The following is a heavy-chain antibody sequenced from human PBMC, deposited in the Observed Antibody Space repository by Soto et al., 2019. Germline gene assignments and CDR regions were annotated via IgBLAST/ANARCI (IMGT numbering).Heavy chain of an antibody. V-gene: IGHV1-69*13. CDR2: IIPIFGTA. J-gene: IGHJ6*02. Sequence: SVKECYKTSGGPFSSYAISLVRQAPGQGLEWMGGIIPIFGTANYAQKFHVRVTITADESTSTAYMEMSSLRSEDTAVYYCATDYGDYPYSYGMDVWGQGTTVTVSS. CDR1: GGPFSSYA. D-gene: IGHD4-17*01. CDR3: ATDYGDYPYSYGMDV.